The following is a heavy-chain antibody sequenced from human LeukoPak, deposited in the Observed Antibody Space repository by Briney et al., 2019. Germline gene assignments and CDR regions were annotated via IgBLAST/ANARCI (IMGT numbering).Heavy chain of an antibody. D-gene: IGHD2-2*01. CDR1: GGSISSTDYY. V-gene: IGHV4-39*01. Sequence: SETLSLTCSVSGGSISSTDYYWDWIRQPPGKGLEWIGSIYYTGSTFYNPSLKSRVTISADTSKNQLSPKLSSVTAADTAVYYCARHPGSHCSTATCYTGGVFDYWGQGTLVTVSS. J-gene: IGHJ4*02. CDR3: ARHPGSHCSTATCYTGGVFDY. CDR2: IYYTGST.